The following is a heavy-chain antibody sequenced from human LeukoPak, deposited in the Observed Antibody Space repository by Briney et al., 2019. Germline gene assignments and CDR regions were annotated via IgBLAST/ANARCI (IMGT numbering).Heavy chain of an antibody. CDR3: AGSGGLYTSSWYFDC. J-gene: IGHJ4*02. V-gene: IGHV4-59*01. D-gene: IGHD6-13*01. Sequence: SETLSLTCTVSSGSLSTYYWSWIRQPPGKGLECIGYIYSSGRTNYNPTLKSRVTISVDASTKQFSLKMRSVTDADTAVDYCAGSGGLYTSSWYFDCWGQGTLVTVSS. CDR1: SGSLSTYY. CDR2: IYSSGRT.